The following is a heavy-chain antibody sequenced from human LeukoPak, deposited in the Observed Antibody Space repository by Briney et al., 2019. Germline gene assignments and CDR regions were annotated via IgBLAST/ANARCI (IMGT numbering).Heavy chain of an antibody. V-gene: IGHV3-48*02. Sequence: GGSLRLSCAASAFTFSSYSMNWVRQAPGKGLEWVSYISTSGRTISYADSVKGRFTISRDNAKNSLSLQMNSLRDEDTAVYYSVREDPSEYGSIDYWGQGTLVTVSS. D-gene: IGHD3-10*01. CDR1: AFTFSSYS. J-gene: IGHJ4*02. CDR2: ISTSGRTI. CDR3: VREDPSEYGSIDY.